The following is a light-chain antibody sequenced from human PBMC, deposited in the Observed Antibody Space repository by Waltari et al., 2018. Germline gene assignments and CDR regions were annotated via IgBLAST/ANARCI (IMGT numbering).Light chain of an antibody. V-gene: IGLV2-14*03. CDR2: DVA. Sequence: QSALTQPVSVSGSPRQSITISCTGTSSDVGGYNYVAWYQQHPNKAPKVIIYDVANRPFGVSNRFSGSKSGSTASLTISGLQTEDEAYYYCSSYTTRSILLFGGGTKVTVL. CDR3: SSYTTRSILL. J-gene: IGLJ2*01. CDR1: SSDVGGYNY.